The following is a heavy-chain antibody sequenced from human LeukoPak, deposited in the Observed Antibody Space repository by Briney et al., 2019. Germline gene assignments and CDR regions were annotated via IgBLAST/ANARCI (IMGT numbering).Heavy chain of an antibody. Sequence: GASVKVSCKASGYTFTRYGITWVRQAPGQGLEWMGWISGSNVNTRYAQNLQGRVTMTTDKSTSTAYMDLSSLRSEDTAVYYCARDLPPYYFDYWGQGTLVTVSS. CDR2: ISGSNVNT. CDR3: ARDLPPYYFDY. CDR1: GYTFTRYG. J-gene: IGHJ4*02. V-gene: IGHV1-18*01.